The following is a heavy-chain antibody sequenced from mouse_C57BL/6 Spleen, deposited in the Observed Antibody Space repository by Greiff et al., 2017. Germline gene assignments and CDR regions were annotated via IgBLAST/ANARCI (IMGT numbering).Heavy chain of an antibody. V-gene: IGHV1-64*01. D-gene: IGHD1-1*01. J-gene: IGHJ2*01. Sequence: QVQLQQPGAELVKPGASVKLSCKASGYTFTSYWMHWVKQRPGQGLEWIGMIHPNSGSTNYNEKFKSKATLTVDKSSSTAYMQLSSLTSEDSAVYYCARRGYYYGSSYPYYWGQGTTLTVSS. CDR1: GYTFTSYW. CDR2: IHPNSGST. CDR3: ARRGYYYGSSYPYY.